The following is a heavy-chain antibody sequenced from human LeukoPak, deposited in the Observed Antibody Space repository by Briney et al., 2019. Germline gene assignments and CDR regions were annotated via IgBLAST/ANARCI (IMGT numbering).Heavy chain of an antibody. D-gene: IGHD5-24*01. J-gene: IGHJ4*02. Sequence: PSETLSLTCTVSGDSINSYYWSWIRQPPGKGLEWIGYIYYTGNTNYNPSLKSRVTISLDTSKNQFSLKLSSVTAADTAVYYCARTRDGYNSDYWGQGTLVTVSS. CDR2: IYYTGNT. V-gene: IGHV4-59*01. CDR3: ARTRDGYNSDY. CDR1: GDSINSYY.